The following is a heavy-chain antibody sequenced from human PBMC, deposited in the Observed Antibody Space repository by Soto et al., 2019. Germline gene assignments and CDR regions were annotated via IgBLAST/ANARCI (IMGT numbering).Heavy chain of an antibody. D-gene: IGHD4-17*01. CDR3: ARGVQHRTGSNYGDIDD. Sequence: QVQLVQSGAEVKKPGSSVKISCKASGGTFSSYSISWVRQAPGQGLEWMGGSIPIFRTANYAQKFQGRVTITADESTSTVYMELSSLYSEDTAVYYCARGVQHRTGSNYGDIDDWGQGTLVTVSS. CDR2: SIPIFRTA. CDR1: GGTFSSYS. J-gene: IGHJ4*03. V-gene: IGHV1-69*01.